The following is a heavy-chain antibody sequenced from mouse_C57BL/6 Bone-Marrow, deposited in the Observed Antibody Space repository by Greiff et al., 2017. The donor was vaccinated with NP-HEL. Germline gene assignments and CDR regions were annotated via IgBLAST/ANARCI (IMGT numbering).Heavy chain of an antibody. CDR2: VVPENGDT. CDR1: GVNIKDDY. CDR3: TIVFPVDY. J-gene: IGHJ2*01. V-gene: IGHV14-4*01. Sequence: VQLQQPGAELVRPGASVKFSCTASGVNIKDDYMRWVKQRPEPGVEWIGWVVPENGDTEYFSKFQGKAKMTSATSSNTSYMQPSSLTSKDSAVYYCTIVFPVDYLGQGTTL.